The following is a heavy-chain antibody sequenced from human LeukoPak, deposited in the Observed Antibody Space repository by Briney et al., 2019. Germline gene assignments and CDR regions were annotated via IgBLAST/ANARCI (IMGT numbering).Heavy chain of an antibody. CDR2: ISYDGSNK. V-gene: IGHV3-30*03. Sequence: PGGSLRLSCAASGFSFSNFGMHWVRQAPGKGLEWVAVISYDGSNKYFADSVKGRFTISRDNSKNTLYLQMNSLRAEDTAVYYYATQDGYDNSGHYGYWGQGTLVTVSS. CDR1: GFSFSNFG. CDR3: ATQDGYDNSGHYGY. J-gene: IGHJ4*02. D-gene: IGHD3-22*01.